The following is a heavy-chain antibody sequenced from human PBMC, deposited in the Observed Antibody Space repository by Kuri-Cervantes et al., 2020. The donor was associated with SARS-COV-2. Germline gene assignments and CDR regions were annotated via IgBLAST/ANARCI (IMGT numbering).Heavy chain of an antibody. D-gene: IGHD6-19*01. CDR3: ATLGLGDNNGWYGFDY. J-gene: IGHJ4*02. CDR2: MSAGESNK. Sequence: LSLTCAASGFSFRTHGLHWFRRASGRGLEWVAVMSAGESNKNYGDSVKGRFTVSRDNSRNTLYLQMNSLMLEDTAVYYCATLGLGDNNGWYGFDYWGLGALVTVSS. V-gene: IGHV3-30*03. CDR1: GFSFRTHG.